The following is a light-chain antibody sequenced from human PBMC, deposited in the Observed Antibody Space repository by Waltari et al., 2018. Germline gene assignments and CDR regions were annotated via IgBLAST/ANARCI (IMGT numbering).Light chain of an antibody. J-gene: IGLJ1*01. CDR1: GSDVGGYDY. V-gene: IGLV2-14*01. Sequence: QSALTQPASVSGSPGQSITISCTGTGSDVGGYDYVSWYQRHPGKVPKVLIYDVNKRPSGVSDRFSVSKSGYTASLTISGLQAQDEADYYCSSYTSSRAIFVFGIGTKVTVL. CDR2: DVN. CDR3: SSYTSSRAIFV.